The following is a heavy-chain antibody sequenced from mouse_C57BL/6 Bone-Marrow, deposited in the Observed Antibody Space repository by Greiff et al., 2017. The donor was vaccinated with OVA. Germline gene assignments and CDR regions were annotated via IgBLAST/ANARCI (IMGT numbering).Heavy chain of an antibody. V-gene: IGHV5-17*01. D-gene: IGHD1-1*01. CDR3: ARGGLITTVVASLDY. J-gene: IGHJ2*01. CDR2: ISSGSSTI. Sequence: EVMLVESGGGLVKPGGSLKLSCAASGFTFSDYGMHWVRQAPEKGLEWVAYISSGSSTIYYADTVKGRFTISRDNAKNTLFLQMTSLRSEDTAMYYCARGGLITTVVASLDYWGQGTTLTVSS. CDR1: GFTFSDYG.